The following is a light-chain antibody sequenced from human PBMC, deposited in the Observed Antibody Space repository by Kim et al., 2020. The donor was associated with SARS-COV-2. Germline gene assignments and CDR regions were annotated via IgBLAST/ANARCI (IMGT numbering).Light chain of an antibody. CDR2: AGN. CDR1: SLRTYY. Sequence: ALGPTVRITCQGDSLRTYYTTSYQQKPGQAPVLVIYAGNNRPSGIPDRFSGSSSGDTASLTLTGAQAEDEAAYYCSSRDSSGNHLIFGGGTQLTVL. J-gene: IGLJ2*01. V-gene: IGLV3-19*01. CDR3: SSRDSSGNHLI.